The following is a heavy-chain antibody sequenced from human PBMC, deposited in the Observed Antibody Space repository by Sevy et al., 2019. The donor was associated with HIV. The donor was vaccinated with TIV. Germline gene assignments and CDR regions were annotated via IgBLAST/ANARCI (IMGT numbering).Heavy chain of an antibody. Sequence: GGSLRLSCAASGFTVSSNYMSWVHQAPGKGLEWVSVIYSGGSTYYADSVKGRFTISRDNSKNTLYLQMNSLRAEDTAVYYCARDQGDSSGYSDYWGQGTLVTVSS. J-gene: IGHJ4*02. V-gene: IGHV3-53*01. CDR2: IYSGGST. D-gene: IGHD3-22*01. CDR3: ARDQGDSSGYSDY. CDR1: GFTVSSNY.